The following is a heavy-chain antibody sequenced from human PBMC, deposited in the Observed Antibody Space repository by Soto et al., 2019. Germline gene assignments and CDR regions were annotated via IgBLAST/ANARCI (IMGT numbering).Heavy chain of an antibody. Sequence: SQTLSLTCAISGDSVSSNSAAWNWIRQSPSRGLEWLGRTYYRSKWYNDYAVSVQSRIIINPDTSKNQFSLQLSSVTPEDTAVYYCVRDPEFTHGYDYWGQGTLVTVSS. CDR2: TYYRSKWYN. CDR1: GDSVSSNSAA. CDR3: VRDPEFTHGYDY. J-gene: IGHJ4*02. D-gene: IGHD5-18*01. V-gene: IGHV6-1*01.